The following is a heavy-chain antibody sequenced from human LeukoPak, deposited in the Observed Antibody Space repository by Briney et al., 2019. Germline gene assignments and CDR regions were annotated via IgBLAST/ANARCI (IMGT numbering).Heavy chain of an antibody. J-gene: IGHJ4*02. D-gene: IGHD1-14*01. CDR2: IYHSGST. V-gene: IGHV4-4*02. CDR3: ARGRRYRYFDY. CDR1: GGSISSSNL. Sequence: SETLSLTCAVSGGSISSSNLWSLVRQPPGKGLEWIGEIYHSGSTNYNPSLKSRVTISVDTSKNQFSLKLSSVTAADTAVYYCARGRRYRYFDYWGQGTLVTVSS.